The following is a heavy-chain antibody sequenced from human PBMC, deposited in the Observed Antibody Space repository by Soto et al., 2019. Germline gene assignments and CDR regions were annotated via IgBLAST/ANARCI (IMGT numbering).Heavy chain of an antibody. CDR2: IKQDGSEK. Sequence: EVQLVESGGGLVQPGGSLRLSCAASGFTFSSYWMSWVRQAPGKGLEGVANIKQDGSEKYYVDSGKGRFTISRDNAKNSLYLQMNSLRAEDTAVYYCARESFDNLVVPAATSFDDWGQGTLVTVSS. J-gene: IGHJ4*02. V-gene: IGHV3-7*01. CDR3: ARESFDNLVVPAATSFDD. CDR1: GFTFSSYW. D-gene: IGHD2-2*01.